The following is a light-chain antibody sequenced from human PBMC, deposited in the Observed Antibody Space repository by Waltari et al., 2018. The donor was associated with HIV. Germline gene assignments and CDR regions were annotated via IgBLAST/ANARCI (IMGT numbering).Light chain of an antibody. Sequence: SYELTQPPSVSVSPGQTARITRSGDALAKQNGYWYQQKAGQAPVVIIYKDSERPAGIPERISGSSSGTTVTLTIRGVKTEDEADYYCQSTDSSGIYVFGSGTKVTVV. V-gene: IGLV3-25*03. CDR1: ALAKQN. CDR3: QSTDSSGIYV. CDR2: KDS. J-gene: IGLJ1*01.